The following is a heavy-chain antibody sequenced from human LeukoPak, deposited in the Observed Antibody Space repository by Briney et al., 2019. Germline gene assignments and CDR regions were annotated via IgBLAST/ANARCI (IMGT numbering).Heavy chain of an antibody. CDR3: ARGVVGLRFLEWLSIDAFDI. V-gene: IGHV1-2*02. CDR1: GYTFTGYY. CDR2: ISPDSGGT. Sequence: ASVKVSCKASGYTFTGYYIHWVRQAPGQGPEWMGWISPDSGGTNYAQKFQGRVTMTRDTSISTAYMELSRLRSDDTAVYYCARGVVGLRFLEWLSIDAFDIWGQGTMVTVSS. D-gene: IGHD3-3*01. J-gene: IGHJ3*02.